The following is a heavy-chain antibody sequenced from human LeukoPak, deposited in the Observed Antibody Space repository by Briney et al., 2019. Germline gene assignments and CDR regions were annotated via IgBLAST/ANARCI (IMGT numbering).Heavy chain of an antibody. V-gene: IGHV4-34*01. CDR1: GGSFSSYY. Sequence: KPSETLSLTCAVYGGSFSSYYSSWIRQPPGKWLEWIGEIKHSGSTNYNPSLKSRVTISVDTSKNQFSLKLSSVTAADTAVYYCARRSRSGYSSSWPTWFDPWGQGTLVTVSS. CDR3: ARRSRSGYSSSWPTWFDP. CDR2: IKHSGST. J-gene: IGHJ5*02. D-gene: IGHD6-13*01.